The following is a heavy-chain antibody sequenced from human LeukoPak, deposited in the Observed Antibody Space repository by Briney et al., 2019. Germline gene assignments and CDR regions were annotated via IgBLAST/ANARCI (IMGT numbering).Heavy chain of an antibody. CDR3: ASGTTDIVVVPATLRNYYFDY. D-gene: IGHD2-2*01. Sequence: SVKVSCKASGGTFSSYDISWVRQAPGQGLEWMGGIIPMLGTPNYAQKFQGRVTITADKSTSTAYMDLSSLRSEDTAVYYCASGTTDIVVVPATLRNYYFDYWGQGTLVTVSS. CDR2: IIPMLGTP. V-gene: IGHV1-69*06. CDR1: GGTFSSYD. J-gene: IGHJ4*02.